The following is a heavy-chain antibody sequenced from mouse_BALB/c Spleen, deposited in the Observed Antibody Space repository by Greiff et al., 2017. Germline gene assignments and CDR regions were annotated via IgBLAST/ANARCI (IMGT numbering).Heavy chain of an antibody. CDR2: ISSGGSYT. CDR1: GFTFSSYG. Sequence: EVQLQESGGDLVKPGGSLKLSCAASGFTFSSYGMSWVRQTPDKRLEWVATISSGGSYTYYPDSVKGRFTISRDNAKNTLYLQRSSLKSEDTAMYYCARKGPSFDYWGQGTTLTVSS. J-gene: IGHJ2*01. CDR3: ARKGPSFDY. V-gene: IGHV5-6*01.